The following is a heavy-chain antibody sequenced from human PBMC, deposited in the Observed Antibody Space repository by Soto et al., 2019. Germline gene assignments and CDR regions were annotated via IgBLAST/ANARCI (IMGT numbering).Heavy chain of an antibody. CDR3: ARGPTDIVATYLDY. CDR2: ISAYNGNT. D-gene: IGHD5-12*01. CDR1: GYTFTSYG. V-gene: IGHV1-18*04. J-gene: IGHJ4*02. Sequence: ASVKVSCKASGYTFTSYGISWVRQAPGQGLEWMGWISAYNGNTDYAQKLQGRVTMTTDTSTSTAYMELRSLRSDDTAVYYCARGPTDIVATYLDYWGQGALVTVSS.